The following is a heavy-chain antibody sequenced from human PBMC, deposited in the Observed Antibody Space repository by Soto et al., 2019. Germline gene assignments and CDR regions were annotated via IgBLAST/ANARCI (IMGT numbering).Heavy chain of an antibody. Sequence: GGSLRLSCAASGFTISPNYMSWVRQAPGKGLEWVSVIYTGGGTYYADSVKGRFTISRHNSKNTLYLQMNSLRAEDTAVYYCGKDFTPPFDYWGQGTVVTVSS. CDR2: IYTGGGT. V-gene: IGHV3-53*01. J-gene: IGHJ4*02. CDR3: GKDFTPPFDY. CDR1: GFTISPNY.